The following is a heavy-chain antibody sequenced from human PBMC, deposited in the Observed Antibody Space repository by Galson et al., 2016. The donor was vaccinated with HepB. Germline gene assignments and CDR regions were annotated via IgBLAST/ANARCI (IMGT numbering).Heavy chain of an antibody. D-gene: IGHD1-26*01. V-gene: IGHV1-2*02. Sequence: SVKVSCKASGYKFNDFFIHWVRQAPGQGLEWMAWINPNNGGTNFAQKSQGRVTVTRDTSLMTVYMELSGMTSEDTAMYYCARPVGVQRRGGDYWGQGTLVTVSS. CDR1: GYKFNDFF. CDR3: ARPVGVQRRGGDY. CDR2: INPNNGGT. J-gene: IGHJ4*02.